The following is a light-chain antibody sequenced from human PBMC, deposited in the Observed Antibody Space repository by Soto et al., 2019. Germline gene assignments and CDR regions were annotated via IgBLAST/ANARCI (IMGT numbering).Light chain of an antibody. J-gene: IGLJ1*01. Sequence: QSVLTQPPSASGTPGQRVTISCSGSSSNIGTNTVNWYLQLPGTAPKLLIYNNDQRPSGVPERFSGSKSGTSASLAISGLQSEEEANYYCAAWDDSLNGFYVFGSGTKVTDL. CDR2: NND. CDR3: AAWDDSLNGFYV. V-gene: IGLV1-44*01. CDR1: SSNIGTNT.